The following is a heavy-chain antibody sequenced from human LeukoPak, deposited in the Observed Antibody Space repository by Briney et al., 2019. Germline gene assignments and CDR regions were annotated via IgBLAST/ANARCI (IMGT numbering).Heavy chain of an antibody. CDR2: IYYSGST. D-gene: IGHD5-24*01. Sequence: SETLSLTCTVSGGSINSYYWSWIRQPPGKGLEWIGYIYYSGSTNYNPSLKSRVTISVDTSRNQFSLKLSSVTAADTAVYYCARHQEMATSRSYFDYWGQGTLVIVSS. J-gene: IGHJ4*02. CDR1: GGSINSYY. V-gene: IGHV4-59*08. CDR3: ARHQEMATSRSYFDY.